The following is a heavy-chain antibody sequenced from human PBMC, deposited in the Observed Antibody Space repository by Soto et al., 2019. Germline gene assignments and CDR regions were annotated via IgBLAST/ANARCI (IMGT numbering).Heavy chain of an antibody. CDR3: ARERWADYCYYYGMDV. CDR2: INHSGST. Sequence: PSETLSLTWAVYGGSFSGYYWSWIRQPPGKGLEWIGEINHSGSTNYNPSLKSRVTISVDTSQNQLCLRQCSVCAAKTPVYYSARERWADYCYYYGMDVWVRG. V-gene: IGHV4-34*01. D-gene: IGHD4-17*01. CDR1: GGSFSGYY. J-gene: IGHJ6*04.